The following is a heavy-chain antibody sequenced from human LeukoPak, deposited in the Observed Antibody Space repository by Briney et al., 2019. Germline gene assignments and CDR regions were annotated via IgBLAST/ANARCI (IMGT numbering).Heavy chain of an antibody. CDR1: GFTFSSYA. V-gene: IGHV3-23*01. CDR3: AKGGRPMVRGVIYYFDY. J-gene: IGHJ4*02. Sequence: GGSLRLSCAASGFTFSSYAMSCVRQAPGKGLEWVLSISGSGGSTYYADSVKGRFTFSRDNSKNTLYLQMNSLRAEDTAVYYCAKGGRPMVRGVIYYFDYWGQGTLVTVSS. CDR2: ISGSGGST. D-gene: IGHD3-10*01.